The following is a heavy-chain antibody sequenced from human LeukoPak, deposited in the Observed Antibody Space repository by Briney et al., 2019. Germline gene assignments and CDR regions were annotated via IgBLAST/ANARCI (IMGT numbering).Heavy chain of an antibody. CDR3: ARDGGYCTNGVCYLLDY. J-gene: IGHJ4*02. Sequence: GGSLRLSCAASGFIFSSYSMNWVRQAPGKGLEWVSSISSSSSYIYYADSVKGRFTISRDNAKNSLYLQMNSLRAEDTAVYYCARDGGYCTNGVCYLLDYWGQGTLVTVSS. D-gene: IGHD2-8*01. CDR2: ISSSSSYI. CDR1: GFIFSSYS. V-gene: IGHV3-21*01.